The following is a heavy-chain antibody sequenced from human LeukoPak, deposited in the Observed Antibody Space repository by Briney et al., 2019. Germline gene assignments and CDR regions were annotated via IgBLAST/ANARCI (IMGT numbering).Heavy chain of an antibody. D-gene: IGHD5-12*01. J-gene: IGHJ4*02. CDR1: GYTFTGYY. CDR2: INPNSGGT. V-gene: IGHV1-2*02. CDR3: ARDLLMEATMFDY. Sequence: ASVKVSCKASGYTFTGYYMHWVRQAPGQGLEGMGWINPNSGGTNYAQKFQGRVTMTRDTSISTAYMELSRLRSDDTAVYYCARDLLMEATMFDYWGQGTLVTVSS.